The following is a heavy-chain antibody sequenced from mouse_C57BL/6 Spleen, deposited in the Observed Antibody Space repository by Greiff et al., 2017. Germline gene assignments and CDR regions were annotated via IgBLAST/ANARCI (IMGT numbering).Heavy chain of an antibody. CDR3: ASWIYYYGSPLYFDY. J-gene: IGHJ2*01. Sequence: QVQLQQPGAELVKPGASVKMSCKASGYTFTSYWITWVKQRPGQGLEWIGDIYPGSGSTNYNEKFKSKATLTVDTSSSTAYMQLSSLTSEDSAVYYCASWIYYYGSPLYFDYWGQGTTLTVSS. V-gene: IGHV1-55*01. D-gene: IGHD1-1*01. CDR1: GYTFTSYW. CDR2: IYPGSGST.